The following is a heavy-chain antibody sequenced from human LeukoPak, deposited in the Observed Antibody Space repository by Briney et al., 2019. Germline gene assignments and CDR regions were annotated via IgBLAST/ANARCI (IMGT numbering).Heavy chain of an antibody. CDR1: GFIFSTYV. J-gene: IGHJ4*02. Sequence: GGSLKLSCAASGFIFSTYVMNWVRPAPGKGLEWVSTINPGSGTYYADSVKGRFSISRDNSKSTLSLQMNSLRAEDTAVYYCARGSRKTGFDYWGQGSLVIVSS. D-gene: IGHD6-6*01. V-gene: IGHV3-23*01. CDR2: INPGSGT. CDR3: ARGSRKTGFDY.